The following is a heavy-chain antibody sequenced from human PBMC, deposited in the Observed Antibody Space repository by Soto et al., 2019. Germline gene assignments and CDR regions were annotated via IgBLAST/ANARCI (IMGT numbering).Heavy chain of an antibody. V-gene: IGHV3-23*01. Sequence: GGALRLSCAASGFTFSSYAMSWVRQAPGKGLEWVSAISGSGGSTYYADSVKGRFTISRDNSKNTLYLQMNSLRAEDTAVYYCAKVGHSSSWYYFDYWGQGTLVTVSS. D-gene: IGHD6-13*01. CDR3: AKVGHSSSWYYFDY. CDR1: GFTFSSYA. CDR2: ISGSGGST. J-gene: IGHJ4*02.